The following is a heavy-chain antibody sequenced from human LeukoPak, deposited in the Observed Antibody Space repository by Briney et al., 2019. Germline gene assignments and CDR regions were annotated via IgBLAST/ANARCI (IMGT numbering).Heavy chain of an antibody. CDR1: GFTFSSYA. V-gene: IGHV3-23*01. D-gene: IGHD1-26*01. CDR2: ISGSGGST. CDR3: ATRWWELPYSQPHYFDY. Sequence: GGSLRLSCAASGFTFSSYAMSWVRQAPGKGLEWVSAISGSGGSTYYADSVKGRFTISRDNSKNTLYLQMNSLRAEDTAVYYCATRWWELPYSQPHYFDYWGQGTLVTVSS. J-gene: IGHJ4*02.